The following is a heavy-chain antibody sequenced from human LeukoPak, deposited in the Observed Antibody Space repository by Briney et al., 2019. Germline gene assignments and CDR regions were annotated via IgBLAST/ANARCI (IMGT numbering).Heavy chain of an antibody. V-gene: IGHV3-21*04. D-gene: IGHD6-13*01. J-gene: IGHJ4*02. CDR3: ARGPLIAAAGTW. Sequence: PGGSLRLSCAASGFTFSSYSMNWVRQAPGKGLEWVSSISSSSSYIYYADSVKGRFTISRDNAKNSLFLQMNSLRAEDTAVYYCARGPLIAAAGTWWGQGTLVTVSS. CDR1: GFTFSSYS. CDR2: ISSSSSYI.